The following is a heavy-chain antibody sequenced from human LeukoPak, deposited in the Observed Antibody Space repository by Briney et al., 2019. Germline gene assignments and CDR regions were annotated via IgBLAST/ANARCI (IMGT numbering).Heavy chain of an antibody. CDR2: IKQDETEK. CDR3: AKKVVVGATSPYSDFQD. V-gene: IGHV3-7*03. Sequence: GGSLRLSCTASGFTFSNFWMGWVRQAPGKGLEWVANIKQDETEKFYLGSVKGRFTISRDNAKNSLYLQMNSLRVEDTALYYCAKKVVVGATSPYSDFQDWGQGTLVTVSS. J-gene: IGHJ1*01. D-gene: IGHD1-26*01. CDR1: GFTFSNFW.